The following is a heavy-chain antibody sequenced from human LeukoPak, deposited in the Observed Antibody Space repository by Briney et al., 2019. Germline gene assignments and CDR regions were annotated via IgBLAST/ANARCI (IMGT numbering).Heavy chain of an antibody. J-gene: IGHJ4*02. CDR3: AEHFYDTNPSDY. CDR1: GYGFTTFW. Sequence: GESLKISCKGAGYGFTTFWISWVRQMPGKGLEWMGMIDPSDSNTNYSPSFQGHVTISADRSISTAFLQWSSLKASDSAMYYCAEHFYDTNPSDYWGQGTLVTVAS. CDR2: IDPSDSNT. D-gene: IGHD3-22*01. V-gene: IGHV5-10-1*01.